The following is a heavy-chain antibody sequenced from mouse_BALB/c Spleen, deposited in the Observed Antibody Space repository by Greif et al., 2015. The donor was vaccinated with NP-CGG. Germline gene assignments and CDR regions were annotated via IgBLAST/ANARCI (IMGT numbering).Heavy chain of an antibody. CDR2: SRNHANDYTT. V-gene: IGHV7-1*02. J-gene: IGHJ3*01. CDR1: GFTFSDFY. Sequence: EGMLVESGGALVQPGGSLRLSCATSGFTFSDFYMERVRQPPGKSLAWIAASRNHANDYTTEYSASVKGWFIVSRDTSQSFPCFRMNALRAEDSACYCCARDRRLAYWGQGTRVTVSA. CDR3: ARDRRLAY.